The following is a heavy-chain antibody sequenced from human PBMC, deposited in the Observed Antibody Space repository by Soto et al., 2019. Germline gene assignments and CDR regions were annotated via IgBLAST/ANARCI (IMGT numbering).Heavy chain of an antibody. CDR2: IDYNGVT. V-gene: IGHV4-39*01. CDR3: GKVLVGATGHTDSDA. D-gene: IGHD2-15*01. J-gene: IGHJ5*02. Sequence: SETLSPTGTGSGGSIYRSGYYWGWIRQPPGRGLEWIGNIDYNGVTYSNSSLNCRVTISRDTSKNQCTPKLTSGTAADTAMYYCGKVLVGATGHTDSDAWGPGTLVTVSS. CDR1: GGSIYRSGYY.